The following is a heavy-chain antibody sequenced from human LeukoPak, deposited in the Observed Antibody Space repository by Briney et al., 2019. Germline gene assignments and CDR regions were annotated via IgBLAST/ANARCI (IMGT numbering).Heavy chain of an antibody. D-gene: IGHD3-3*01. CDR2: IYYSGST. J-gene: IGHJ4*02. CDR3: ARGHYDFWSGYYEDY. V-gene: IGHV4-39*07. CDR1: GGSISSSSYY. Sequence: SETLSLTCTVSGGSISSSSYYWGWIRQPPGKGLEWIGSIYYSGSTYYNPSLKSRVTISVDTSKNQFSLKLSSVTAADTAVYYCARGHYDFWSGYYEDYWGQGTLVTVSS.